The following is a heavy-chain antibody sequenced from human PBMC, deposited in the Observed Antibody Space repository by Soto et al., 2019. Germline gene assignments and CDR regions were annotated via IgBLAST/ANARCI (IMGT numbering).Heavy chain of an antibody. D-gene: IGHD6-19*01. V-gene: IGHV3-11*06. CDR1: GFTFSDYY. Sequence: GGSLRLSCAASGFTFSDYYMSWIRQAPGKGLEWVSYISSSSSYTNYADSVKGRFTISRDNAKNQLSLQLSSVTPEDTAVYFCARDSSGFHWYFDLWGRGTLVTVSS. CDR3: ARDSSGFHWYFDL. J-gene: IGHJ2*01. CDR2: ISSSSSYT.